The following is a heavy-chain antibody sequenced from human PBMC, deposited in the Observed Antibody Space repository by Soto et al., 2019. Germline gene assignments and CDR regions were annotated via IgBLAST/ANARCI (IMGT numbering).Heavy chain of an antibody. D-gene: IGHD3-22*01. CDR1: GGSISSGDYY. CDR2: IYYSGST. V-gene: IGHV4-30-4*01. Sequence: SETLSLTCTVSGGSISSGDYYWSWIRQPPGKGLEWIGYIYYSGSTYYNPSLKSRVTISVDTSKNQFSLKLSSVTAADTAVYYCARGSYDSSGYYEYYYYYGMDVWGQGTTVTVSS. CDR3: ARGSYDSSGYYEYYYYYGMDV. J-gene: IGHJ6*02.